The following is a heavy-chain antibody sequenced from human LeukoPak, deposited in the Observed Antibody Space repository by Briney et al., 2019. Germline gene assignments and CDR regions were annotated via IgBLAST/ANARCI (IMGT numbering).Heavy chain of an antibody. J-gene: IGHJ4*02. Sequence: GGSLRLSCAASGFTFDDYAMHWVRQAPGKGLEWVSGISWNSGSIGYADSVKGRFTISRDNAKNSLYLQMNSLRVEDTAVYYCVRVAYDSSGYYGDWGQGTLVTVSS. V-gene: IGHV3-9*01. CDR3: VRVAYDSSGYYGD. CDR1: GFTFDDYA. CDR2: ISWNSGSI. D-gene: IGHD3-22*01.